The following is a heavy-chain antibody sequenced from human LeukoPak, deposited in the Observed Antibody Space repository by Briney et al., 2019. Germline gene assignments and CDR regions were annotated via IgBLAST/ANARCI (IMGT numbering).Heavy chain of an antibody. CDR1: GFTFSAYA. J-gene: IGHJ4*02. CDR3: AKSWGSGTYTFDY. CDR2: ITGAGDAT. Sequence: GGSLRLSCATTGFTFSAYAKSWVRQAPEKGLEWVATITGAGDATYHAASVMGRFTVSRDNSKNTLSLQMSSLRGEDTAVYYCAKSWGSGTYTFDYWGQGILVTVSS. D-gene: IGHD3-10*01. V-gene: IGHV3-23*01.